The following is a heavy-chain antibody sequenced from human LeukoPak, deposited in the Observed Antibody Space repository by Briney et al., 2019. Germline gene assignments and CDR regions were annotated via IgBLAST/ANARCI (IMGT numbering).Heavy chain of an antibody. V-gene: IGHV1-18*01. D-gene: IGHD3-16*01. CDR3: ARQREMWGDFDY. J-gene: IGHJ4*02. CDR1: GYTFSSYG. Sequence: ASVKVSCKASGYTFSSYGISWVRLAPGQGLEWMGWISGYNGNTNYAQKLQGRVTMTTDTSTSTAYMELRSLRSDDTAVYYCARQREMWGDFDYWGQGTLVTVSS. CDR2: ISGYNGNT.